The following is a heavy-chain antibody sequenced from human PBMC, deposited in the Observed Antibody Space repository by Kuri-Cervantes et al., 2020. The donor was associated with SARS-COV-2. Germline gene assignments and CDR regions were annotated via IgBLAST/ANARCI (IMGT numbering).Heavy chain of an antibody. J-gene: IGHJ3*02. D-gene: IGHD7-27*01. Sequence: SETLSLTCSVSGGSISSGDYYWSWIRQPPGKGLEWIGYISFSGDTYSSPSLKSRLTISVDTSKNQFSLKLSSVTAADTAVYYCARDGTPKSWGSAFDIWGQGTMVTVSS. CDR3: ARDGTPKSWGSAFDI. CDR1: GGSISSGDYY. V-gene: IGHV4-30-4*01. CDR2: ISFSGDT.